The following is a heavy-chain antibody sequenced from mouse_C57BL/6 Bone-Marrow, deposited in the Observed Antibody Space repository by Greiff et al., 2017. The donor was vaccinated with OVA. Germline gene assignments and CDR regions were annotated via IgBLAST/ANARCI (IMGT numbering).Heavy chain of an antibody. CDR3: ARQVITTVVATGYYFDD. J-gene: IGHJ2*01. CDR1: GFTFSSYG. V-gene: IGHV5-6*01. CDR2: ISSGGSYT. Sequence: EVQGVESGGDLVKPGGSLKLSCAASGFTFSSYGMSWVRQTPDKRLEWVATISSGGSYTYYPDSVKGRFTISRDNAKNTLYLQMSSLKSEDTAMYYCARQVITTVVATGYYFDDWGQGTTLTVPS. D-gene: IGHD1-1*01.